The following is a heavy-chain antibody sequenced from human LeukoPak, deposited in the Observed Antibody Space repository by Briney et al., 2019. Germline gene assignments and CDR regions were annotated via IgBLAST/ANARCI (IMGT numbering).Heavy chain of an antibody. D-gene: IGHD5-12*01. CDR3: ARGSGYSGYDFWYGDYTMDV. V-gene: IGHV3-48*03. J-gene: IGHJ6*02. CDR2: ISSSGSTI. Sequence: PGRSLRLSCAASGFNFSSYEINWVRQAPGKGLEWVSYISSSGSTIYYADSVKGRFTISRDNAKNSLYLQMNSLRAEDTAVYYCARGSGYSGYDFWYGDYTMDVWGQGTTVTVSS. CDR1: GFNFSSYE.